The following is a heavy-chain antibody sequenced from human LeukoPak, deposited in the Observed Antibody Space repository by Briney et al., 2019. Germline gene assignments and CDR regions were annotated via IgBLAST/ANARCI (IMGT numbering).Heavy chain of an antibody. D-gene: IGHD3-22*01. CDR1: GYTFTSYG. J-gene: IGHJ3*02. CDR3: ATLIVVTNAFDI. Sequence: GASVKVSCKASGYTFTSYGISWVRQATGQGLEWMGWMNPNSGNTGYAQKFQGRVTMTRNTSISTAYMELSSLRSEDTAVYYCATLIVVTNAFDIWGQGTMVTVSS. CDR2: MNPNSGNT. V-gene: IGHV1-8*02.